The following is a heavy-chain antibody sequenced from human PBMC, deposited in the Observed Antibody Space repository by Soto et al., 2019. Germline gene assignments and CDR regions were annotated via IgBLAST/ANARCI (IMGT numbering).Heavy chain of an antibody. CDR2: IYHSGST. Sequence: PSETLSLTCAVSGGSISSGGYSWSWIRQPPGKGLEWIGYIYHSGSTYYNPSLKSRVTISVDRSKNQFSLKLSSVTAAYTAVYYCARVYAYYFDYWGQGTLVTVSS. V-gene: IGHV4-30-2*01. D-gene: IGHD2-8*01. CDR3: ARVYAYYFDY. CDR1: GGSISSGGYS. J-gene: IGHJ4*02.